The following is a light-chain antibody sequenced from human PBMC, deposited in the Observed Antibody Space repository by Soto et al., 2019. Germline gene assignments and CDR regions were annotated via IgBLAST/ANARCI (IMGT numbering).Light chain of an antibody. V-gene: IGKV3-20*01. CDR1: QSVSSY. Sequence: EIVLTQSPATLSLSPGERATLSCRASQSVSSYLAWYQQKPGQAPRLLIYDASNRATGIPARFSGSGSGTDFTLTISRLEPEDFAVYYCQQYDSSPLTFGGGTKV. J-gene: IGKJ4*01. CDR3: QQYDSSPLT. CDR2: DAS.